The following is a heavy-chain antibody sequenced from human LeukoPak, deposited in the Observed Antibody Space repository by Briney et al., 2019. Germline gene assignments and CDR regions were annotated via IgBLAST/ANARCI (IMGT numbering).Heavy chain of an antibody. V-gene: IGHV4-31*03. CDR3: ARVPVLEESYYGMEV. CDR2: IYYSGST. Sequence: SETLCLTCTVSGGSISSGGYYGSWIRQHPGKGLESIGYIYYSGSTYYNPSLKSRVTISVDTSKNQFSLKLSSVTAADTAVYYCARVPVLEESYYGMEVWGQGTTVTDSS. J-gene: IGHJ6*02. D-gene: IGHD4/OR15-4a*01. CDR1: GGSISSGGYY.